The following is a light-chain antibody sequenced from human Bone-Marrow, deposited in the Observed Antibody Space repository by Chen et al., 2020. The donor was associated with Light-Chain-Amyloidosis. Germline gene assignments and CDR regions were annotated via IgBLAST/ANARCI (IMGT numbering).Light chain of an antibody. J-gene: IGKJ3*01. Sequence: AIQLTQSPSSLSASVGDRVTITCRASQGISRALAWYQQKSGKSPKLLISDASNLESGVPSRFSGSGSGTDFSLTISSLQPEDFATYYCQHFNRYRFTFGPVTKVDLK. CDR1: QGISRA. CDR3: QHFNRYRFT. CDR2: DAS. V-gene: IGKV1-13*02.